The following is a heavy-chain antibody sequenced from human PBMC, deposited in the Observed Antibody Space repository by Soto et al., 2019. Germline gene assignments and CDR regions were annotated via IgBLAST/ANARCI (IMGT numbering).Heavy chain of an antibody. Sequence: PSETLSLTCTVSGGSISSYYWSWIRQPPGQGLEWVGYIYYSGTTNYNPSLKSRVTISVDTSKNQFSLKLSSVTAADKAVYYCARDVGGMDVWGQGTTVTVSS. J-gene: IGHJ6*02. CDR3: ARDVGGMDV. D-gene: IGHD1-26*01. CDR2: IYYSGTT. CDR1: GGSISSYY. V-gene: IGHV4-59*01.